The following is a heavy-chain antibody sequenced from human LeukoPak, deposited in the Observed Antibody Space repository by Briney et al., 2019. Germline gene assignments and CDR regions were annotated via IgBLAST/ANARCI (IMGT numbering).Heavy chain of an antibody. V-gene: IGHV3-7*03. J-gene: IGHJ4*02. Sequence: GGSLRLSCAASGITFSRFWMSWVRQAPGKGLQWVANTNQDGSEKHYVDSVKGRFTISRDNTKNSLFLQMNSLRAEDTAVYYCARALRSGWLVIDYWGQGTLVTVSS. CDR3: ARALRSGWLVIDY. CDR1: GITFSRFW. D-gene: IGHD6-19*01. CDR2: TNQDGSEK.